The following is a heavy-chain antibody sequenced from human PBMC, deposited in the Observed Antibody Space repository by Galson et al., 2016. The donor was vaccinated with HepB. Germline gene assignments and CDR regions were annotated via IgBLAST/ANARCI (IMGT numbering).Heavy chain of an antibody. J-gene: IGHJ5*02. CDR2: INTAGDT. V-gene: IGHV3-13*01. CDR3: TRWATRGGFGP. Sequence: SLRLSCAASGFTFSNYDMHWVRQDTGKGLEWVSGINTAGDTYYPGSVKGRFTISRENAKNSLYLQMNSLRAGDTAVYYCTRWATRGGFGPWGQGTLVTVSS. CDR1: GFTFSNYD. D-gene: IGHD2-15*01.